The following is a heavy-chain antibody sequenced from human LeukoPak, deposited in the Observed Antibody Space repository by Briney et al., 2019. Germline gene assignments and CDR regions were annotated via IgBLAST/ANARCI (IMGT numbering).Heavy chain of an antibody. V-gene: IGHV1-2*02. D-gene: IGHD3-9*01. CDR1: GYTFTGYY. Sequence: ASVKVSCKASGYTFTGYYIHWVRQAPGQGLEWMGWVNPNDGGTNYAQKFQVRVTMTRDTSITTAYMELSSLTSDDTAVYYCARGARLVSKSYGMDVWGQGTTVTVSS. J-gene: IGHJ6*02. CDR2: VNPNDGGT. CDR3: ARGARLVSKSYGMDV.